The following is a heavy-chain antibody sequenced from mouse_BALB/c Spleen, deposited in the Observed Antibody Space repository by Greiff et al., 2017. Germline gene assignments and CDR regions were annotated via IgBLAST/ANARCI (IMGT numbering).Heavy chain of an antibody. J-gene: IGHJ3*01. V-gene: IGHV14-3*02. CDR2: IDPANGNT. Sequence: EVQRVESGAELVKPGASVKLSCTASGFNIKDTYMHWVKQRPEQGLEWIGRIDPANGNTKYDPKFQGKATITADTSSNTAYLQLSSLTSEDTAVYYCAHLNAYWGQGTLVTVSA. CDR3: AHLNAY. CDR1: GFNIKDTY.